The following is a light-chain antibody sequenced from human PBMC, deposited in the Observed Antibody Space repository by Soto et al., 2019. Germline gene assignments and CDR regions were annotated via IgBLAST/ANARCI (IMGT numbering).Light chain of an antibody. CDR1: SSNIGSNT. CDR2: SNN. Sequence: QSVLTQPPSASGTPGQRVTISCSGSSSNIGSNTVNWYQQLPGTAPKLLIYSNNQRPSGVPDRFSGSKSGTSASLAISGLQSEDEADYDCAAWDDSLNGQGYVFGTGTKLTVL. V-gene: IGLV1-44*01. J-gene: IGLJ1*01. CDR3: AAWDDSLNGQGYV.